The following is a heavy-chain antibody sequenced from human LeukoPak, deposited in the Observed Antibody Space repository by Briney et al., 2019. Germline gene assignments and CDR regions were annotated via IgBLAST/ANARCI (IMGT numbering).Heavy chain of an antibody. J-gene: IGHJ4*02. Sequence: GGSLRLSCAASGFNFSNYGMHWVRQAPGKGLEWVAFIRYDGSNKFYVDSGKGRFTISRDNSKNTVYLQMNSLRDADTAVYYCAKELDHDSSGYAPTDYWGKGTLVTVSS. V-gene: IGHV3-30*02. D-gene: IGHD3-22*01. CDR2: IRYDGSNK. CDR3: AKELDHDSSGYAPTDY. CDR1: GFNFSNYG.